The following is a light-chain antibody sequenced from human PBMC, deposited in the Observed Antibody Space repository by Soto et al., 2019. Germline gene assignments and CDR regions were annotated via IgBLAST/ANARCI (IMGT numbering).Light chain of an antibody. Sequence: QAVVTQEPSLSVSPGGRVTLTCGLGSGSVSSSYYPSWYQQTPGQAPRTIIYSTDTRSSGVPDRFSGSILENKAALTITGAQADDECDYYCVLYMGSGNWLFGGGTKLTVL. CDR3: VLYMGSGNWL. CDR1: SGSVSSSYY. CDR2: STD. V-gene: IGLV8-61*01. J-gene: IGLJ2*01.